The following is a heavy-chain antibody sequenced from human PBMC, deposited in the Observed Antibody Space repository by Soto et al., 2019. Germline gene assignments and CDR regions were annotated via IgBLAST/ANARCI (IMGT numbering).Heavy chain of an antibody. D-gene: IGHD6-6*01. J-gene: IGHJ5*02. CDR3: ARASSIADYNWFDP. Sequence: SETLSLTCAVYGGSFSGYYWSWIRQPPGKGLEWIGDINHSGSTNYNPSLKSRVTISVDTSKNQFSLKLSSVTAADTAVYYCARASSIADYNWFDPWGQGTLVTVSS. V-gene: IGHV4-34*01. CDR2: INHSGST. CDR1: GGSFSGYY.